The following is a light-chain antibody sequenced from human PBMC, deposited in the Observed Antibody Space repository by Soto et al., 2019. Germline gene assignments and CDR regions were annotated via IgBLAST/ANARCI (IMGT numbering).Light chain of an antibody. CDR3: QQYNGYSWT. CDR2: EAS. J-gene: IGKJ1*01. V-gene: IGKV1-5*03. Sequence: DIHMTQSPSTLSASAGDRVTITCRASQNINSWLAWYQQKPGKAPKLLIYEASSLEKGVPARFGGSGSGTEFTLTISSLQPDDFATYYCQQYNGYSWTFGQGTKVDIK. CDR1: QNINSW.